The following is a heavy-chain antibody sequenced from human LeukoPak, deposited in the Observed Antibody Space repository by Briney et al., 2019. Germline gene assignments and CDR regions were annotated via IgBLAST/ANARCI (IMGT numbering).Heavy chain of an antibody. Sequence: GASVKVSCKASGYTFTGYYMHWVRQAPGQGLERMGWINPNSGGTNYAQKFQGRVTMTRDTSISTAYMELSRLRSDDTAVYYCARGVRTYSSSWYPFDYWGQGTLVTVSS. V-gene: IGHV1-2*02. D-gene: IGHD6-13*01. CDR3: ARGVRTYSSSWYPFDY. J-gene: IGHJ4*02. CDR1: GYTFTGYY. CDR2: INPNSGGT.